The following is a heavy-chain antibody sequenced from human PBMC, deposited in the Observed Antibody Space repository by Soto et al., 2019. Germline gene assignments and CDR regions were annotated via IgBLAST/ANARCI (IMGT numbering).Heavy chain of an antibody. Sequence: GGSLRLSCAPSGFIFSNYAMSWVRQARGKGLEWVSAISGSGADTYYTESVKGRFTISRDNFKNTLYLQMNSLRAEDTAVYYCAKDTGRGGGSIFDYWGQGTLVTVSS. CDR1: GFIFSNYA. J-gene: IGHJ4*02. CDR3: AKDTGRGGGSIFDY. D-gene: IGHD2-15*01. CDR2: ISGSGADT. V-gene: IGHV3-23*01.